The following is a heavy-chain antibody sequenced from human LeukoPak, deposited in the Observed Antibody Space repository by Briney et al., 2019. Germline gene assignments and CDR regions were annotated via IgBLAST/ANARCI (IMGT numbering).Heavy chain of an antibody. CDR3: AKSSSGTVVVILPGDY. D-gene: IGHD3-22*01. J-gene: IGHJ4*02. Sequence: GGSLRLSCAASRFTFSNYAMSWVRQAPGKGLEWVADISGDGHTTYHADSVTGRFDISRDNSKDTLYLQMNSLRADDTAVYYCAKSSSGTVVVILPGDYWGQGTLVTVSS. CDR1: RFTFSNYA. V-gene: IGHV3-23*01. CDR2: ISGDGHTT.